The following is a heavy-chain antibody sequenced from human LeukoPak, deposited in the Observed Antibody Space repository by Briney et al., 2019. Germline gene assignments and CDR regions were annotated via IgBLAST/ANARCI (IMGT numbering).Heavy chain of an antibody. V-gene: IGHV4-39*01. D-gene: IGHD3-3*01. Sequence: SETLSLTCSVSGDSTTNNNRSSAWIRHLPGKGLEWIGTMPFDEKVSDNEIPSYNPSLQGRATISTDTSKKQLYRKVQSVTAADTASYLCAALALTGVAGRGWFDAWGQGTLVIVSS. CDR2: MPFDEKVSDNEIP. CDR1: GDSTTNNNRS. CDR3: AALALTGVAGRGWFDA. J-gene: IGHJ5*02.